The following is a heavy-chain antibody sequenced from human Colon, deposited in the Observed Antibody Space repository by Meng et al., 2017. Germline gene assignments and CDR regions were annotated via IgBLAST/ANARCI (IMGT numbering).Heavy chain of an antibody. CDR2: ITNSGTTF. CDR3: ARVGDGYNYYFDY. J-gene: IGHJ4*02. V-gene: IGHV3-11*04. CDR1: GFIFSDCY. Sequence: GLSCAASGFIFSDCYMSWIRQAPGRGLEWVSYITNSGTTFFYADSVKGRFTISRDNAKNSLYLQMNSLRAEDTAVYYCARVGDGYNYYFDYWGQGTLVTVSS. D-gene: IGHD5-24*01.